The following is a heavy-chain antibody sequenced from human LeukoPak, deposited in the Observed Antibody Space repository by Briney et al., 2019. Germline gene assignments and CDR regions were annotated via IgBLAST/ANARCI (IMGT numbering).Heavy chain of an antibody. V-gene: IGHV1-8*01. J-gene: IGHJ4*02. CDR2: MNPNSGNT. CDR1: GYTFTSYD. Sequence: ASVKVSCKASGYTFTSYDINWVRQATGQGLEWMGWMNPNSGNTGYAQKFQARVTMTEDTSTDTAYVELSSLRSEDTAVYYCATEPRDYWGQGTLVTVSS. CDR3: ATEPRDY.